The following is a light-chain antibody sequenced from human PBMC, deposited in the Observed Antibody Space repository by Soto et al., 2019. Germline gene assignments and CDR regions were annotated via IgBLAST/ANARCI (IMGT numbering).Light chain of an antibody. J-gene: IGLJ2*01. CDR3: SSYTSSSTSVV. Sequence: QSVLTQPASVSGSPGQSITISCTGTSSDVGTYNDVSWYQQHPGKAPKLMIYDVSYRPSGVSDRFSGSKSGNTASLTISGLQAEDEADYYCSSYTSSSTSVVFGGGTKLTVL. CDR1: SSDVGTYND. V-gene: IGLV2-14*01. CDR2: DVS.